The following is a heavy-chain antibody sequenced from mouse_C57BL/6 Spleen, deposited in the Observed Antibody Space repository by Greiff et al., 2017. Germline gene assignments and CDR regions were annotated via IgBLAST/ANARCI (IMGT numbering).Heavy chain of an antibody. V-gene: IGHV5-6*01. J-gene: IGHJ4*01. CDR2: ISSGGSYT. D-gene: IGHD4-1*01. CDR1: GFTFSSYG. Sequence: EVQGVESGGDLVKPGGSLKLSCAASGFTFSSYGMSWVRQTPDKRLEWVATISSGGSYTYYPDSVKGRFTISRDNAKNTLYLQMSSLKSEDTAMYYCARHVGKTGTSYYAMDYWGQGTSVTVSS. CDR3: ARHVGKTGTSYYAMDY.